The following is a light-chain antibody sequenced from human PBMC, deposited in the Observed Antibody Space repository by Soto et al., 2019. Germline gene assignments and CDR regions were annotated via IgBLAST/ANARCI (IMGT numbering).Light chain of an antibody. J-gene: IGKJ2*01. Sequence: EIVMTQSPATLSVSPGERATLSCRASQSVSSNLAWHQQKPGQAPRLLIYGASTRATGIPARFSGSGSGTEFTLTISSLQSEAFAVYYCQQYNNWPPVTFGQGTKLEIK. CDR1: QSVSSN. CDR3: QQYNNWPPVT. CDR2: GAS. V-gene: IGKV3-15*01.